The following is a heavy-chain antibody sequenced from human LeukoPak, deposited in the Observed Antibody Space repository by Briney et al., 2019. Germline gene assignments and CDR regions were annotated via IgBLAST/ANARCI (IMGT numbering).Heavy chain of an antibody. J-gene: IGHJ4*02. V-gene: IGHV3-21*01. CDR3: VRELDGSGSFLDY. CDR1: GFIFDDYG. D-gene: IGHD3-10*01. CDR2: ISNRSSYI. Sequence: GGSLRLSCAASGFIFDDYGMKWVRQAPGKGLEWVSFISNRSSYIYYAESVKGRFTSSRDNAKNALYLQMNSLRAEDTAVYYCVRELDGSGSFLDYWGQGALVTVSS.